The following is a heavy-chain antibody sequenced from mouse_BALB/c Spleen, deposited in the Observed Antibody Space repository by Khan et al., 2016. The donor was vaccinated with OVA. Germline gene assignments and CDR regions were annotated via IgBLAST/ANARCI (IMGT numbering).Heavy chain of an antibody. CDR3: TINRIDY. CDR1: GYTFTTYW. CDR2: INPTSGYT. Sequence: QVQLQQSGAELAKPGASVKMSCKASGYTFTTYWMHWVKQRPGQGLEWIGYINPTSGYTDYNERFKDKATLSADKSSSTAYMQLSSLTSEDSAVYYFTINRIDYWGQGTTLTVSS. V-gene: IGHV1-7*01. J-gene: IGHJ2*01.